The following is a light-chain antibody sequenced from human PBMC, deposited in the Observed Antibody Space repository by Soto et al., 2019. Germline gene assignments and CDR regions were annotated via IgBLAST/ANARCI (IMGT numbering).Light chain of an antibody. Sequence: EIVLTQSPGTLSLSPGERATLSCRASQSASGSYLAWYQQKPGQAPRLLIYGASSRATGIPDRFSGSGFGTDCTLTISRLEPEDFAVYYCQQYGSSPRSWTGGQGTKVEI. CDR3: QQYGSSPRSWT. CDR1: QSASGSY. V-gene: IGKV3-20*01. CDR2: GAS. J-gene: IGKJ1*01.